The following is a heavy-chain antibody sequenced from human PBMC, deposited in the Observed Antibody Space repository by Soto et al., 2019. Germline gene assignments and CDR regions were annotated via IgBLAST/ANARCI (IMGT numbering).Heavy chain of an antibody. J-gene: IGHJ6*02. CDR3: ARGVRGVELNYYYYYGMDV. CDR1: GGSISSGGYS. Sequence: SETLSLTCAVSGGSISSGGYSWSWIRQPPGKGMEWIGYIYHSGSTYYNPSLKSRVTISVDRSKNQFSLKLSSVTAADTAVYYCARGVRGVELNYYYYYGMDVWGQGTTVTVSS. CDR2: IYHSGST. V-gene: IGHV4-30-2*01. D-gene: IGHD3-10*01.